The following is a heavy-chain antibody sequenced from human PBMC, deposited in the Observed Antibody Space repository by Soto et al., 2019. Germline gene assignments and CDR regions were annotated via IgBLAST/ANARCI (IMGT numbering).Heavy chain of an antibody. CDR2: ISAYNGNT. J-gene: IGHJ4*02. CDR3: ARSDYINWNDAVFDY. V-gene: IGHV1-18*01. Sequence: ASVKVSCKASGYTFTSYGISWVRQAPGQGLEWMGWISAYNGNTNYAQKLQGRVTMTTDTSTSTAYMELRSLRSDDTAVYYCARSDYINWNDAVFDYWGQGTLVTVSS. CDR1: GYTFTSYG. D-gene: IGHD1-1*01.